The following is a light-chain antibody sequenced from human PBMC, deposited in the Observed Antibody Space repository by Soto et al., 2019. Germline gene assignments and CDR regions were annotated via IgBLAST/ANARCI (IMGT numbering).Light chain of an antibody. J-gene: IGKJ4*01. V-gene: IGKV3-11*01. Sequence: EIVLTQSPATLSLSPGETATLSCRASQSVGSFLAWYQQKPGQAPRLLMYDATNRATGIPDRFSGSGSVTDFTLTISSLEPEDFAVYYCQQRRNWPLTFGGGTKVEIK. CDR2: DAT. CDR1: QSVGSF. CDR3: QQRRNWPLT.